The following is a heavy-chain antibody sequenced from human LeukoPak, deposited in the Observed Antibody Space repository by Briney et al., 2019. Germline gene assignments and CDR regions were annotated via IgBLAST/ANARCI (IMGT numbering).Heavy chain of an antibody. CDR2: ISYDGNNK. V-gene: IGHV3-30*03. CDR1: GFTFSNYG. J-gene: IGHJ4*02. CDR3: ARVAQERELLNPFDY. Sequence: GGSLRLSCEASGFTFSNYGMHWVRQAPGKGLEWVAVISYDGNNKYYADSVKGRFTISRDDSKNTLYLQMNSLRTEDMAVYYCARVAQERELLNPFDYWGQGTLVTVSS. D-gene: IGHD1-7*01.